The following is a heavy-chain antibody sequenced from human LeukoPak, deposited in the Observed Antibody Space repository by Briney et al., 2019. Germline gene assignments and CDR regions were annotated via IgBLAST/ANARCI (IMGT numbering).Heavy chain of an antibody. CDR1: GYTFTGYY. J-gene: IGHJ5*02. CDR3: ARVAGLPDDSSTNWFDP. Sequence: ASVKVSCKASGYTFTGYYMHWVRQAPGQGLEWMGWINPNSGGTNYAQKFQGRVTMTRDTSISTAYMELGRLRSDDTAVYYCARVAGLPDDSSTNWFDPWGQGALVTVSS. D-gene: IGHD3-22*01. CDR2: INPNSGGT. V-gene: IGHV1-2*02.